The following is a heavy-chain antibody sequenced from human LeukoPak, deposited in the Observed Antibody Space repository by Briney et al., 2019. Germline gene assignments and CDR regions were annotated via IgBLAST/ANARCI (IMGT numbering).Heavy chain of an antibody. CDR3: AREGNGYGQGGIKYYFDY. V-gene: IGHV1-69*01. J-gene: IGHJ4*02. D-gene: IGHD5-18*01. Sequence: SVKVSCKAYAGTFSSYAIGWVRQAAGQGLEWMGGILPIFGTANYAQKFKGRVTITADESTSTAYMERSSLRSEDTAVYYCAREGNGYGQGGIKYYFDYCGQGTLVTVSS. CDR1: AGTFSSYA. CDR2: ILPIFGTA.